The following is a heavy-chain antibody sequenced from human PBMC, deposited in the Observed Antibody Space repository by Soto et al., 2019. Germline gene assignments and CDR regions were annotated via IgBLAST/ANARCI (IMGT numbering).Heavy chain of an antibody. Sequence: PGGSLRLSCAASGFTFSSYGMHWVRQAPGKGLEWVAVIWYDGSNKYYADSVKGRFTISRDNSKNTLYLQMNSLRAEDTAVYYCARGGAPYCSGGSCYHDYWGQGTLVTVSS. CDR2: IWYDGSNK. CDR1: GFTFSSYG. J-gene: IGHJ4*02. CDR3: ARGGAPYCSGGSCYHDY. D-gene: IGHD2-15*01. V-gene: IGHV3-33*01.